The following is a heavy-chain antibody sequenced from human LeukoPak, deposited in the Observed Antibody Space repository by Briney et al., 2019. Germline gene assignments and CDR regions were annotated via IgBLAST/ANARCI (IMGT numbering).Heavy chain of an antibody. CDR1: GYTFTGYY. CDR2: INPNSGGT. D-gene: IGHD1-26*01. Sequence: ASVKVSCKASGYTFTGYYMHWVRQAPGQVLEWMGWINPNSGGTNYAQKFQGRVTMPRDTSISTAYMELSRLRSDDTAVYYCARGSKARSYRFDYWGQGTLVTVSS. V-gene: IGHV1-2*02. CDR3: ARGSKARSYRFDY. J-gene: IGHJ4*02.